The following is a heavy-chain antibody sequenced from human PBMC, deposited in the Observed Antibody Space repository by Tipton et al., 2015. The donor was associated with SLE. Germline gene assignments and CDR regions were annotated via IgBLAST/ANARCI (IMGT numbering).Heavy chain of an antibody. Sequence: GSLRLSCAVSGFTFSNYSMNWVRQAPGKGLEWVSSISSSSYYIYYADSVKGRFTISRDNAKKSLYLQMDSLRVEDTAIYYCTRGGGSDSFDHWGQGTLVTVSS. V-gene: IGHV3-21*01. CDR3: TRGGGSDSFDH. D-gene: IGHD5-24*01. J-gene: IGHJ4*02. CDR2: ISSSSYYI. CDR1: GFTFSNYS.